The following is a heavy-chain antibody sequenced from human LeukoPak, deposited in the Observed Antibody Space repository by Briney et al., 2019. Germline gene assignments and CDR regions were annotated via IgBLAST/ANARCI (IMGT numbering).Heavy chain of an antibody. V-gene: IGHV3-23*01. CDR3: ANAASLFHEGY. J-gene: IGHJ4*02. CDR1: GFTFSSYA. CDR2: ISGNDGKT. Sequence: PGGSLRLSCAASGFTFSSYAMSWVRQAPGKGLEWVSAISGNDGKTYYADSVKGRFSISRDNSKNVLYLQMNSLRAEDTAVYYYANAASLFHEGYWGQGTLVTVSS. D-gene: IGHD6-13*01.